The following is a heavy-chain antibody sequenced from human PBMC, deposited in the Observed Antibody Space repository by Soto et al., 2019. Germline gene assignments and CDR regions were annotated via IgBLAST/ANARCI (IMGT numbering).Heavy chain of an antibody. J-gene: IGHJ4*02. CDR1: GGSIRSYY. CDR3: ARNSPEEYSSSSAFDY. V-gene: IGHV4-59*01. Sequence: SETLSLTCTVSGGSIRSYYRSWIRQPPGKGLEWIGYIYYSGSTNYNPSLKSRVTISVDTSKNQFSLKLSSVTAADTAVYYCARNSPEEYSSSSAFDYWGQGTLVTVSS. D-gene: IGHD6-6*01. CDR2: IYYSGST.